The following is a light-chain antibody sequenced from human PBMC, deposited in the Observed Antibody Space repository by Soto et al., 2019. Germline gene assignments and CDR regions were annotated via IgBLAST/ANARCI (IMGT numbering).Light chain of an antibody. Sequence: DVQMTQSPSSVSASVGDRVTITCRASRDVSTWLAWYQQKPGKGPKLLIYDASTLQSGAPSRFSGAGSGTELTLTISSLQPEDFATYYCQQYNSYPWTFGQGTKVDIK. V-gene: IGKV1D-16*01. CDR3: QQYNSYPWT. CDR1: RDVSTW. J-gene: IGKJ1*01. CDR2: DAS.